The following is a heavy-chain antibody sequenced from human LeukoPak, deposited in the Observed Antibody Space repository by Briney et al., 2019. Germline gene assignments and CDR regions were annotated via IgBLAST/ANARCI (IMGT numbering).Heavy chain of an antibody. CDR3: ARSFLKYYYDSSGLFDY. Sequence: PGGSLRLSCAASGFTFSSDEMNWVRQAPGKGLEWVSYISSSGSTIYYADSVKGRFTISRDNAKNSLYLQMNSLRAEDTAVYYCARSFLKYYYDSSGLFDYWGQGTLVTVSS. V-gene: IGHV3-48*03. D-gene: IGHD3-22*01. J-gene: IGHJ4*02. CDR1: GFTFSSDE. CDR2: ISSSGSTI.